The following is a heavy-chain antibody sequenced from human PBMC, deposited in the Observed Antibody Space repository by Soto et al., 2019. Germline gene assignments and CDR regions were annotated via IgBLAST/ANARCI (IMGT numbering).Heavy chain of an antibody. Sequence: SQTLSLTCAISGDSVSSDITSWNWIRQSPSRGLEWLGRTYYRSKWFHDYAASVKSRITINPDTSKNQFSLELNSMTPEDTAVYYCARGNALAVWGQGTVATVSS. CDR1: GDSVSSDITS. CDR3: ARGNALAV. D-gene: IGHD3-10*01. CDR2: TYYRSKWFH. J-gene: IGHJ3*01. V-gene: IGHV6-1*01.